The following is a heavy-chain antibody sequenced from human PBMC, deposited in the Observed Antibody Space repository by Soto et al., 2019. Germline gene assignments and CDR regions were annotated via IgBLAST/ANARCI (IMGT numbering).Heavy chain of an antibody. CDR3: ARDRPPDY. J-gene: IGHJ4*02. V-gene: IGHV1-2*02. CDR1: AFTFTAYY. CDR2: INPNTGDT. Sequence: GASVKVSCKASAFTFTAYYVDWVRQAPGQGLEWMGWINPNTGDTNYAQKFEGRVTMTRDTSISTAYMELNGLRSDDTAVYFCARDRPPDYWGQGSLVTVSS.